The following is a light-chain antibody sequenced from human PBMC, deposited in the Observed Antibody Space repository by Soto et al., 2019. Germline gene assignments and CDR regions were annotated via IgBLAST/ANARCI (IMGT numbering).Light chain of an antibody. CDR1: QSVSSN. CDR3: QQYNSWLT. J-gene: IGKJ4*01. CDR2: DAS. Sequence: IVMTQSPATLSVSPGESATLSCRASQSVSSNLAWYQQKPGQAPRLLIYDASTRATGIPARFSGSGSGTEFALTISSLQSEDFAVYFCQQYNSWLTFGGGTKVEIK. V-gene: IGKV3-15*01.